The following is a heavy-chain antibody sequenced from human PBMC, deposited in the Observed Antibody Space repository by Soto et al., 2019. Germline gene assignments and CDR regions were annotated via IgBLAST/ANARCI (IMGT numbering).Heavy chain of an antibody. CDR2: ISKSGDST. J-gene: IGHJ4*02. CDR3: AKGSFGFDY. D-gene: IGHD3-10*01. V-gene: IGHV3-23*01. Sequence: PGGSLRLSCASSWVTFTSYAVTWVRQVPGEGLQWVSSISKSGDSTYYADSVKGRFTTSRDNSKNTLYLQMNSLRAEDTAIYYCAKGSFGFDYWGQGTLVTVSS. CDR1: WVTFTSYA.